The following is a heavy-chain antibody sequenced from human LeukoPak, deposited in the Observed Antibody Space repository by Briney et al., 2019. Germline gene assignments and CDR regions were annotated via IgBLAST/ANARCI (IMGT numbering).Heavy chain of an antibody. CDR2: IYTSGST. Sequence: SETLSLTCTVSGGSISSYDWSWIRQPAGKGLEWIGRIYTSGSTNYNPSLNSRVTMSVDTSKHQFSLKLSSVTAADTAVYYCARDGPPLYGSGTAFDYWGQGTLVPVSS. CDR3: ARDGPPLYGSGTAFDY. V-gene: IGHV4-4*07. J-gene: IGHJ4*02. CDR1: GGSISSYD. D-gene: IGHD3-10*01.